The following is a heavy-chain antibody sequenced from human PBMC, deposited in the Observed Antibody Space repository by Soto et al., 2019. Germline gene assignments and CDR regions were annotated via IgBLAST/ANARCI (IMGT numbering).Heavy chain of an antibody. CDR3: AAELRGYSYGYYYYYGMDV. Sequence: SETLSLTCTVSGGSISSYYWSWIRQPPGKGLEWIGYIYYSGSTNYNPSLKSRVTISVDTSKNQFSLKLSSVTAADTAVYYCAAELRGYSYGYYYYYGMDVWGQGTTVTVS. CDR2: IYYSGST. D-gene: IGHD5-18*01. V-gene: IGHV4-59*01. CDR1: GGSISSYY. J-gene: IGHJ6*02.